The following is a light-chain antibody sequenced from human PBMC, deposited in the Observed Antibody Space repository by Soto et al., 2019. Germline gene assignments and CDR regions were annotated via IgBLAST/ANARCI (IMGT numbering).Light chain of an antibody. V-gene: IGKV1-6*01. Sequence: AIQMTQAPSSLSASVGDRVTITCRASQAIRTDLYWYQQKPGKAPELLIYAASSVQSGVPSRFSGSGSGTDFTLTITSLQPEDSATFYCLQDNNYPYTFGQGTKLEIK. CDR2: AAS. CDR1: QAIRTD. J-gene: IGKJ2*01. CDR3: LQDNNYPYT.